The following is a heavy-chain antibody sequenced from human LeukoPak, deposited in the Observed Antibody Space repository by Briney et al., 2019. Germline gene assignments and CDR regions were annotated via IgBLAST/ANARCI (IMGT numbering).Heavy chain of an antibody. CDR2: IYHSGSA. CDR1: GYSISSGYQ. J-gene: IGHJ5*02. V-gene: IGHV4-38-2*02. Sequence: SETLSLTCAVSGYSISSGYQWAWIRQPPGNTLEWIGSIYHSGSAHYNPSLKSRVTISVDTSNNQFSLRLSSVTAADTAVYYCARDPRWLTPDCTSISCYENYFDPWGQGTLVTVSS. D-gene: IGHD2-2*01. CDR3: ARDPRWLTPDCTSISCYENYFDP.